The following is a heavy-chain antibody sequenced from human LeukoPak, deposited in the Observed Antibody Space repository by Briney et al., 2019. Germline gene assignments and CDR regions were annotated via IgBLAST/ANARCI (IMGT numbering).Heavy chain of an antibody. V-gene: IGHV4-61*01. D-gene: IGHD5-18*01. CDR3: ARTDTAMVIFAFDI. CDR1: GGSVSSGSYY. Sequence: SETLSLTRTVSGGSVSSGSYYWSWIRQPPGKGLEWIGYIYYSGSTNYNPSLKSRVTISVDTSKNQFSLKLSSVTAADTAVYYCARTDTAMVIFAFDIWGQGTMVTVSS. J-gene: IGHJ3*02. CDR2: IYYSGST.